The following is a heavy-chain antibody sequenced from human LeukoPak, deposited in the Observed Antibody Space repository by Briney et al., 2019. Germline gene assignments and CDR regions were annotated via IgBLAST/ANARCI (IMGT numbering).Heavy chain of an antibody. V-gene: IGHV3-30*02. J-gene: IGHJ4*02. CDR1: GFTFSSYG. CDR2: IRYDGSNK. D-gene: IGHD3-9*01. CDR3: ANPVPFFDWFFRY. Sequence: GGSLRLSCAASGFTFSSYGMHWVRQAPGKGLEWVAFIRYDGSNKYYADSVKGRFTISRDNSKNTLYLQMNSLRAEDTAVYYCANPVPFFDWFFRYWGQGTLVTVSS.